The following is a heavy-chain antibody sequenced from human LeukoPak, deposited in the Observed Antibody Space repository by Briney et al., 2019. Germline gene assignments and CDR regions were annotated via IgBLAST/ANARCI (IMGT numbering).Heavy chain of an antibody. V-gene: IGHV4-59*02. D-gene: IGHD2-21*02. CDR2: IYSSGDI. Sequence: PSETLSLTCAVSGGSVNGYYWSWIRQTPGMGLEWIGYIYSSGDINYNPSLTSRLTMSVDTSNNQVSLKLSSVTAADTAVYFCARQPPNTASFDYWGLGTLVTVSS. CDR1: GGSVNGYY. CDR3: ARQPPNTASFDY. J-gene: IGHJ4*02.